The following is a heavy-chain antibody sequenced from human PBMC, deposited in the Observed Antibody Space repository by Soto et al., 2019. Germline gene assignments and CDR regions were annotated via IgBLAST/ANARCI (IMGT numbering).Heavy chain of an antibody. J-gene: IGHJ6*02. D-gene: IGHD3-10*01. Sequence: QVQLQESGPGLVKPSQTLSLTCTVSGGSISSGGYYWSWIRQHPGKGLEWIGYIYYSGSTYYNPSLKRRVTIAVDASKTQFSLKLSAVTAADTAVYYCASTEGYGSGLYYYGMDGWGQGTTVTVSS. V-gene: IGHV4-31*03. CDR1: GGSISSGGYY. CDR2: IYYSGST. CDR3: ASTEGYGSGLYYYGMDG.